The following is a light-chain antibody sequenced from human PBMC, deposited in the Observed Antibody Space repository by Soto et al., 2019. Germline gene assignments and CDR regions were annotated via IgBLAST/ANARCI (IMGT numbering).Light chain of an antibody. V-gene: IGKV3-20*01. Sequence: DIVLTQSPGTLSFSPGERATLSCRASQSVRSTSLAWYQQKPGQAPRLLIYGASSRATGIPDRFSGGGSGTDFTLTISRLEPEDFAVYYCQQYNNWSWTFGQGTKVDIK. CDR2: GAS. J-gene: IGKJ1*01. CDR1: QSVRSTS. CDR3: QQYNNWSWT.